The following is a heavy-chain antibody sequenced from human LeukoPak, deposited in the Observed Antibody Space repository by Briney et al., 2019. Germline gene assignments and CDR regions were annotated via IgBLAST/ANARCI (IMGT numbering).Heavy chain of an antibody. Sequence: SETLSLTCTVSGVSISSSSYYWGWIRQPPGKGLEWIGSIYYSGSTYYNPSLKSRVIISVDTSKNQFSLKLSSVTAADTAVYYCARHFSSSWPTYYYGMDVWGQGTTVTVSS. CDR2: IYYSGST. D-gene: IGHD6-13*01. CDR1: GVSISSSSYY. V-gene: IGHV4-39*01. CDR3: ARHFSSSWPTYYYGMDV. J-gene: IGHJ6*02.